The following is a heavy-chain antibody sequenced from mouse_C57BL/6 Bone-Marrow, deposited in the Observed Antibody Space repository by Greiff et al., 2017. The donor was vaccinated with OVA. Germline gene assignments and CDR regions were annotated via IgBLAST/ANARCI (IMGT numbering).Heavy chain of an antibody. CDR1: GYSFPDYN. Sequence: EVQLQQSGPELVKPGASVQISCKASGYSFPDYNMNLVKHSNGQSLSLIGVINPNYGTTSYHQKFKGKATLTVDQSSSTDYMQLNSLTSDDSAVYYCARVSYARDYWGQGTSGTVSS. J-gene: IGHJ4*01. CDR3: ARVSYARDY. CDR2: INPNYGTT. V-gene: IGHV1-39*01.